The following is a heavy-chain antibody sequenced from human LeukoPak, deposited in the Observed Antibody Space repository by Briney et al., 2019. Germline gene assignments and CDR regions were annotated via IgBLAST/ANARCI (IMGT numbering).Heavy chain of an antibody. CDR3: AREANWGSAHFDY. D-gene: IGHD7-27*01. CDR2: INPSGGST. J-gene: IGHJ4*02. Sequence: ASVKVSCKASGYTFTSYYMPWVRQAPGQGLEWMGVINPSGGSTSYAQKFQGRVTMTRDMSTSTVYMELSSLRSEDTAVYYCAREANWGSAHFDYWGQGTLVTVSS. V-gene: IGHV1-46*01. CDR1: GYTFTSYY.